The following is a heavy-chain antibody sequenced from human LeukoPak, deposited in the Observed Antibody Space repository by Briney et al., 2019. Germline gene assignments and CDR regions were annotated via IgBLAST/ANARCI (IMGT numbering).Heavy chain of an antibody. CDR1: GLSVSSNY. CDR3: VRGIGVSMLYYFDY. J-gene: IGHJ4*02. D-gene: IGHD3-10*01. Sequence: PGGSLRLSCAASGLSVSSNYMSWVRQAPGKGLEWVSVIYSDGTTYYADSVKGRLTISRDNSKNTLYLQMNSLRAEDTAMYYCVRGIGVSMLYYFDYWGQGTLVTVSS. CDR2: IYSDGTT. V-gene: IGHV3-66*02.